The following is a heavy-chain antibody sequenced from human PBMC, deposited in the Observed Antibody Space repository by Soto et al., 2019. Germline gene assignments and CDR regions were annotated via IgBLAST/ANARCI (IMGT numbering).Heavy chain of an antibody. CDR1: GFTFSSYG. J-gene: IGHJ4*02. D-gene: IGHD5-18*01. CDR2: ISYDGSNK. V-gene: IGHV3-30*18. CDR3: AKPSGGGYSYGYFDY. Sequence: LRLSCAASGFTFSSYGMHWVRQAPGKGLEWVAVISYDGSNKYYADSVKGRFTISRDNSKNTLYLQMNSLRAEDTAVYYCAKPSGGGYSYGYFDYWGQGTLVTVSS.